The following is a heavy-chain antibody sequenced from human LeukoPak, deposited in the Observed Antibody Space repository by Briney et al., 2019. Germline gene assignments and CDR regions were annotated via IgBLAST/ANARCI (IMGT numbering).Heavy chain of an antibody. CDR2: IKQDGSEK. V-gene: IGHV3-7*01. J-gene: IGHJ4*02. CDR3: ARVRDSSGWGTIDY. Sequence: GGSLRLSCAASGFTFNSYWMSWVRQAPGKGLEWVANIKQDGSEKYYVDSVKGRFTISRDNAKNSLYLQMNSLRAEDTAVYYCARVRDSSGWGTIDYWGQGTLVTVSS. D-gene: IGHD6-19*01. CDR1: GFTFNSYW.